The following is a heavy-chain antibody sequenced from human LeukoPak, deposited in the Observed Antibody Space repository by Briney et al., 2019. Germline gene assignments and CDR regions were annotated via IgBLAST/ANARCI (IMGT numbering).Heavy chain of an antibody. D-gene: IGHD5-12*01. J-gene: IGHJ4*02. CDR3: ARGYSGYDPFDY. Sequence: KASETLSLTCAVYGGSFSGYYWSWIRQPPGKGLEWIGEINHSGSTNYNPSLKSRVTISVDTSKNQFSLKLSSVPAADTAVYYCARGYSGYDPFDYWGQGTLVTVSS. CDR2: INHSGST. CDR1: GGSFSGYY. V-gene: IGHV4-34*01.